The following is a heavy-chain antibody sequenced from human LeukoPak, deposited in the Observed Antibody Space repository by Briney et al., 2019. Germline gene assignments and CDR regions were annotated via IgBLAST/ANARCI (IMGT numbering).Heavy chain of an antibody. Sequence: PSETLSLTCAVSGYSISSGYYWGWIRQPPGKGLEWIGSIYHSGSTYYNPSLKSRVTISVDTSKNQFSLKVSSVTAADSAVYYCARQYTSGSGYYFDYWGQGALVSVSS. V-gene: IGHV4-38-2*01. D-gene: IGHD1-26*01. CDR1: GYSISSGYY. J-gene: IGHJ4*02. CDR2: IYHSGST. CDR3: ARQYTSGSGYYFDY.